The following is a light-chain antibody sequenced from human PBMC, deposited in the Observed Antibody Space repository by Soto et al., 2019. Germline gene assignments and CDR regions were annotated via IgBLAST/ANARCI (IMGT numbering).Light chain of an antibody. V-gene: IGKV1-5*01. J-gene: IGKJ4*01. CDR2: DAS. Sequence: DIQMTQSPSTLSASVEDRVTITCPASQGISCWLAWYQQKPGKAPKFLIYDASSLECVVPPRFSGSGSGTEFTLTIIGLQPDDFTTYDCQQYNSYQLTFGGETKVEI. CDR1: QGISCW. CDR3: QQYNSYQLT.